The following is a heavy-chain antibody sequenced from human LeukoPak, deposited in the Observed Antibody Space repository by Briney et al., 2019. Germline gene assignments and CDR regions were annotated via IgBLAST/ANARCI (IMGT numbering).Heavy chain of an antibody. CDR3: AGASYDSSGVH. CDR1: GGSISSYY. CDR2: IYYSGST. J-gene: IGHJ4*02. Sequence: PSETLSLTCTVAGGSISSYYWSCIRQPPGKGLEWIGYIYYSGSTNYNPSLKSRVTISVDTSKNQFSLKLSSVTAADTAVYYCAGASYDSSGVHWGQGTLVTVSS. D-gene: IGHD3-22*01. V-gene: IGHV4-59*01.